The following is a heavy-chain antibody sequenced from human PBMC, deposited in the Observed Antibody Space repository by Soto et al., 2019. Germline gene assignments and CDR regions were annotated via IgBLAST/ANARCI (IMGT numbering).Heavy chain of an antibody. D-gene: IGHD2-15*01. CDR3: ATDIPLERYCSGGSCYAYFDY. Sequence: ASVKVSCKVSGYTLTELSMHWVRQAPGKGLEWMGGFDPEDGETIYAQKFQGRVTMTEDTSTDTAYMELSSLRSEDTAVYYCATDIPLERYCSGGSCYAYFDYWGQGTLVTVSS. CDR1: GYTLTELS. V-gene: IGHV1-24*01. CDR2: FDPEDGET. J-gene: IGHJ4*02.